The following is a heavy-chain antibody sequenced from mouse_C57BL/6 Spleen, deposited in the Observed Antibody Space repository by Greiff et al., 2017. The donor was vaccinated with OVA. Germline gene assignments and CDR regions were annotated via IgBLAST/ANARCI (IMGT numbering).Heavy chain of an antibody. CDR3: ARRGYRSNYWYFDV. D-gene: IGHD2-14*01. V-gene: IGHV1-18*01. CDR1: GYTFTDYN. Sequence: EVQLQQSGPELVKPGASVKIPCKASGYTFTDYNMDWVKQSHGKSLEWIGDINPNNGGTIYNQKFKGKATLTVDKSSSTAYMELRSLTSEDTAVYYCARRGYRSNYWYFDVWGTGTTVTVSS. J-gene: IGHJ1*03. CDR2: INPNNGGT.